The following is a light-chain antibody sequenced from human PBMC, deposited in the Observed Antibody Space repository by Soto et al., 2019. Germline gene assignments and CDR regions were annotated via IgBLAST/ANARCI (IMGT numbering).Light chain of an antibody. Sequence: QLVLTQSSSASASLGASVKLTCTLSSGYSYFAIAWHQQQPQKAPRYLMKVNSDGSHNKGDGIPDRFSGSSSGAERYLTISSLQSEDEADYYCQTWGTGIRVFGGGTKLTVL. CDR3: QTWGTGIRV. J-gene: IGLJ3*02. CDR1: SGYSYFA. CDR2: VNSDGSH. V-gene: IGLV4-69*01.